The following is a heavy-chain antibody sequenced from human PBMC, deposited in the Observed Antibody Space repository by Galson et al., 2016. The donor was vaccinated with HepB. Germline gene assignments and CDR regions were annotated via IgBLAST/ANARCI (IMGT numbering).Heavy chain of an antibody. CDR1: EFTFSTYG. Sequence: SLRLSCAASEFTFSTYGMHWVRQASGKGLEWVALIWHDGSNKYYADSVKGRFTISRDNPKNTLYLQMNSLKVEDTAVYYCAREMHVAAAAAFDFWGRGTLVTVSS. D-gene: IGHD6-13*01. CDR2: IWHDGSNK. V-gene: IGHV3-33*01. CDR3: AREMHVAAAAAFDF. J-gene: IGHJ4*02.